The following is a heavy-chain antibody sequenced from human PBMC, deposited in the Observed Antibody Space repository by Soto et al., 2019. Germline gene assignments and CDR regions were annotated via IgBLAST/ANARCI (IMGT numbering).Heavy chain of an antibody. CDR1: GFTFKIYG. CDR3: AREIVTLGTFVWFDP. V-gene: IGHV3-23*01. D-gene: IGHD3-22*01. J-gene: IGHJ5*02. CDR2: ISGSGDNT. Sequence: GGSLRLSCAASGFTFKIYGMTWVRQAPGKGLEWVSGISGSGDNTYYVDSVKGRFTISRDNSKNTVYLQMNSLRVEDTAVYYCAREIVTLGTFVWFDPWGQGTQVTVSS.